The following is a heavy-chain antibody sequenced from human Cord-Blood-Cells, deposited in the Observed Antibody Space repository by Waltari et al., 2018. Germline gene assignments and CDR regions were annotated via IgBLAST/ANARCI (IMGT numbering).Heavy chain of an antibody. V-gene: IGHV1-69*01. CDR2: IIPIFGTA. CDR3: ARDLFVVVPAAINTVDNWFDP. CDR1: GGTFSSYA. J-gene: IGHJ5*02. Sequence: QVQLVQSGAEVKKPGSSVKVSCKASGGTFSSYAISWVRQAPGQGLEWMGGIIPIFGTANYAQKFQGRVTITADESTSTAYMELSSLRSEDTAVYYCARDLFVVVPAAINTVDNWFDPWGQGTLVTVSS. D-gene: IGHD2-2*01.